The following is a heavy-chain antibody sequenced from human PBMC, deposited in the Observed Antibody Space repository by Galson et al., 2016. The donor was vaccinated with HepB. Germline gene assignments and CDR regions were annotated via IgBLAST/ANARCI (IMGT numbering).Heavy chain of an antibody. J-gene: IGHJ4*02. D-gene: IGHD2-15*01. CDR3: ARLHCSGTSSFSGSAYFFDY. CDR1: GYSFTNSW. Sequence: QSGAEVKKPGESLKISCKGSGYSFTNSWNAWVRQMPETGLEWVAIIWPGDSHTRYGPSFEGQVTISADNSITTAYLQWNSLKASDSAIYYCARLHCSGTSSFSGSAYFFDYWGQGTLVTVSS. CDR2: IWPGDSHT. V-gene: IGHV5-51*01.